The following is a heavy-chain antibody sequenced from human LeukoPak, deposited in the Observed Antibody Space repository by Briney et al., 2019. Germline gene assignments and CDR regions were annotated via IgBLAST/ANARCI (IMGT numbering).Heavy chain of an antibody. CDR3: ASTRVTMVRGTGYYGMDV. V-gene: IGHV3-11*01. CDR2: ISSSGSTI. CDR1: GFTFSDYY. Sequence: SGGSLRLSCAASGFTFSDYYMSWIRQAPGKGLEWVSYISSSGSTIYYADSVKGRFTISRDNAKNSLYLQMNSLRAEDTAVYYCASTRVTMVRGTGYYGMDVWGQGTTVTVSS. J-gene: IGHJ6*02. D-gene: IGHD3-10*01.